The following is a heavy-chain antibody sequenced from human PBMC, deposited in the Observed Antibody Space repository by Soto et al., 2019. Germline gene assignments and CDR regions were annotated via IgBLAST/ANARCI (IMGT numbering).Heavy chain of an antibody. CDR3: TTDDRYSSSWYYYGMDV. CDR1: GFTFGNAL. D-gene: IGHD6-13*01. J-gene: IGHJ6*02. Sequence: GGSLRLSCAASGFTFGNALMSWVRQSPGKGLEWVGRIKSKTDGGTTDYAAPVKGRFTISRDDSKNTLYLQMNSLKTEDTAVYYCTTDDRYSSSWYYYGMDVWGQGTTVTVSS. V-gene: IGHV3-15*01. CDR2: IKSKTDGGTT.